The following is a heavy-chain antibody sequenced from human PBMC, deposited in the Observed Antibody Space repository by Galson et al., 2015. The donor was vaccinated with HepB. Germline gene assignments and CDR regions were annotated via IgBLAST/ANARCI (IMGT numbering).Heavy chain of an antibody. CDR1: GVSLSPSGMC. J-gene: IGHJ5*02. CDR2: IDWDDDK. CDR3: ARTLCEDRYCSVGSCSTKGWFDP. D-gene: IGHD2-15*01. V-gene: IGHV2-70*01. Sequence: PALVKPTQTLTLTCTFSGVSLSPSGMCVTWIRQPPGKALEWLALIDWDDDKYYSTSLKTRLTISKDTSKNQVVLTMTNMDPVDTATYYCARTLCEDRYCSVGSCSTKGWFDPWGQGTLVTVSS.